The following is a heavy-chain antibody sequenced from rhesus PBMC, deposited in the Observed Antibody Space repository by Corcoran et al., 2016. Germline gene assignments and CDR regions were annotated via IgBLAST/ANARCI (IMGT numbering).Heavy chain of an antibody. CDR2: IHGSGGSN. J-gene: IGHJ4*01. V-gene: IGHV4S14*01. Sequence: QVQLQESGPGLVKPSETLSLTCAVSGGSISGYYYWSWIRQPPGKGLEWIGSIHGSGGSNYLNPALKSRVTLSVDTSKNQFSLKLSSVTAADTAVYYWASATGDFDYWGQGVLVTVSS. CDR3: ASATGDFDY. CDR1: GGSISGYYY.